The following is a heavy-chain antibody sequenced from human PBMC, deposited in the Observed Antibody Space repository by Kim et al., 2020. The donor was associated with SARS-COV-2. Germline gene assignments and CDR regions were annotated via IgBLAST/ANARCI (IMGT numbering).Heavy chain of an antibody. V-gene: IGHV3-48*03. D-gene: IGHD6-13*01. CDR1: GFTFSSYE. CDR2: ISSSGSTI. Sequence: GGSLRLSCAASGFTFSSYEMNWVRQAPGKGLEWVSYISSSGSTIYYADSVKGRFTISRDNAKNSLYLQMNSLRAEDTAVYYCARDMGSGWQQLVSPLYYYYGMDVWGQGTTVTVSS. J-gene: IGHJ6*02. CDR3: ARDMGSGWQQLVSPLYYYYGMDV.